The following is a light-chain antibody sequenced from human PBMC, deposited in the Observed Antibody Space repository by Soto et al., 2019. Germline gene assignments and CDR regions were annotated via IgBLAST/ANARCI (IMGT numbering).Light chain of an antibody. V-gene: IGLV2-14*01. CDR1: SSDVGDYNY. Sequence: QSALTQPASVSGSHGQSITISCTGTSSDVGDYNYVSWYLQHPGKAPKLIIYGVTNRPSGISNRFSGSKSGNTASLTISGLQAEDEADYYCSSYTGTNTLVFGGGTKLTVL. CDR2: GVT. CDR3: SSYTGTNTLV. J-gene: IGLJ2*01.